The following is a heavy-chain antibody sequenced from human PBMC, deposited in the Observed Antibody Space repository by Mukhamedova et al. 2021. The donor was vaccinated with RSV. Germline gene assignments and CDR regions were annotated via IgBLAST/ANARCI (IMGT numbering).Heavy chain of an antibody. J-gene: IGHJ6*02. V-gene: IGHV3-23*01. CDR2: ISGNGDNT. Sequence: WVSAISGNGDNTYYADSVKGRFTIFRDRSQNTLYLLMNDLRAEDTAIYYCAKDLGGYSYGYYYDGMDVWGQGTTVTVSS. D-gene: IGHD5-18*01. CDR3: AKDLGGYSYGYYYDGMDV.